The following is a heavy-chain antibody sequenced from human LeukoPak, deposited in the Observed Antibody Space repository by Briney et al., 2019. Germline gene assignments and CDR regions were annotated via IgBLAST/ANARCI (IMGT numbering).Heavy chain of an antibody. D-gene: IGHD3-22*01. Sequence: GGSLRLSCAASGFTFSSYWMSWVRQAPGKGLEWVANIKQDGSEKYYVDSVKGRFTISRDNAKNSLYLQVNSLRAEDTAVYYCARERYYDSSGYPTYYFDYWGQGTLVTVSS. V-gene: IGHV3-7*01. J-gene: IGHJ4*02. CDR1: GFTFSSYW. CDR2: IKQDGSEK. CDR3: ARERYYDSSGYPTYYFDY.